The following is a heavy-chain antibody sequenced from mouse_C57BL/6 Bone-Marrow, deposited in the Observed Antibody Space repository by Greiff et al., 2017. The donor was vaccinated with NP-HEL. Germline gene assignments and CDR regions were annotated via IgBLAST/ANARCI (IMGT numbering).Heavy chain of an antibody. CDR1: GYSITSGYY. J-gene: IGHJ3*01. CDR2: ISYDGSN. V-gene: IGHV3-6*01. D-gene: IGHD1-1*02. CDR3: ARGVGLFAY. Sequence: VQLKESGPGLVKPSQSLSLTCSVTGYSITSGYYWNWIRQFPGNKLEWMGYISYDGSNNYNPSLKNRISITRDTSKNQFFLKLNSVTTEDTATYYCARGVGLFAYWGQGTLVTVSA.